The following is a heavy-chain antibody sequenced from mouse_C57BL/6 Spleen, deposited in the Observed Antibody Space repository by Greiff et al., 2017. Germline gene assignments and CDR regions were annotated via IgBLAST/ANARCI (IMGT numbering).Heavy chain of an antibody. Sequence: VQLVESGAELARPGASVKLSCKASGYTFTSYGISWVKQRTGQGLEWIGEIYPRSGNTYYNEKFKGKATLTADKSSSTAYMELRSLTSEDSAVYFCASGYYGSSYFDYWGQGTTLTVSS. V-gene: IGHV1-81*01. CDR1: GYTFTSYG. CDR2: IYPRSGNT. J-gene: IGHJ2*01. D-gene: IGHD1-1*01. CDR3: ASGYYGSSYFDY.